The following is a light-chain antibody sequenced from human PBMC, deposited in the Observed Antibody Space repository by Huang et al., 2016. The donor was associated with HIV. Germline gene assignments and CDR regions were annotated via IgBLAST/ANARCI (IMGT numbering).Light chain of an antibody. CDR2: GES. Sequence: EIVMTQSPVTLSVSPGERATLSCSASQSVSSNLAWYQQKPGQAPRLLIYGESTRATGVPARVSGSGSGTEFTLTISSLQSEDFALYYCQQYNNWPPITCGQGTRLEIK. V-gene: IGKV3-15*01. J-gene: IGKJ5*01. CDR3: QQYNNWPPIT. CDR1: QSVSSN.